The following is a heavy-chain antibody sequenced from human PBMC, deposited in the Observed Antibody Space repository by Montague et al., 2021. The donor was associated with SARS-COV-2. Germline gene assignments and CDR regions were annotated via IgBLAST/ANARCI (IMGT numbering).Heavy chain of an antibody. Sequence: SETLSLTCTVSGASITSSNWWNWVRQPPGKGLEWIGQIYHCGSTTYNPSLQSRLTLSLDKSKNQYSLNLISLTTADTAVYYCASQIQKVVLSPAKVTNWFDPWGLGTLVTVSS. D-gene: IGHD2-15*01. J-gene: IGHJ5*02. V-gene: IGHV4-4*02. CDR1: GASITSSNW. CDR2: IYHCGST. CDR3: ASQIQKVVLSPAKVTNWFDP.